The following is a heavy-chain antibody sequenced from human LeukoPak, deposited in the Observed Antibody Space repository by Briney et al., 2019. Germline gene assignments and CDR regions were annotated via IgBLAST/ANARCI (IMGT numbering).Heavy chain of an antibody. J-gene: IGHJ4*02. V-gene: IGHV3-48*03. CDR3: ARTSSWYYGY. Sequence: PGGSLRLSCAASGFTFSSYEMNWVRQAPGKGLEWVSYISSSGSTIYYADSVKGRFTISRDNAKNSLYLQMNSQRAEDTAVYYCARTSSWYYGYWGQGTLVTVSS. CDR1: GFTFSSYE. D-gene: IGHD6-13*01. CDR2: ISSSGSTI.